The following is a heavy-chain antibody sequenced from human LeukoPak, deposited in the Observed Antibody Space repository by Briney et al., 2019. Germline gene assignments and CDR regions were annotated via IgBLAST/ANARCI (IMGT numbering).Heavy chain of an antibody. CDR2: INDSGDNT. Sequence: GGSLRLSCAASRFTFSNSGMNWVRQAPGKGLEWVSVINDSGDNTFYADAVKGRFTISRDNSKSTLYLQMSSLRVDNTAVYYCARSLKWNLVGFDYWGQGILVTVSS. J-gene: IGHJ4*02. V-gene: IGHV3-23*01. CDR3: ARSLKWNLVGFDY. D-gene: IGHD1-1*01. CDR1: RFTFSNSG.